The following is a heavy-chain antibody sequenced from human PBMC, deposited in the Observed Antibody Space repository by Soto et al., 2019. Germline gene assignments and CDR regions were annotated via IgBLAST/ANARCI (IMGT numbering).Heavy chain of an antibody. CDR1: GFTFSSYA. Sequence: PGGSLRLSCAASGFTFSSYAMSWVRQAPGKGLEWVSAISGSGGSTYYADSVKGRFTISRDNSKNTLYLQMNSLRAEDTAVYYCAKDESPAEYYDFWSGYFGPYDDWGQGTLVTVSS. CDR3: AKDESPAEYYDFWSGYFGPYDD. D-gene: IGHD3-3*01. V-gene: IGHV3-23*01. CDR2: ISGSGGST. J-gene: IGHJ4*02.